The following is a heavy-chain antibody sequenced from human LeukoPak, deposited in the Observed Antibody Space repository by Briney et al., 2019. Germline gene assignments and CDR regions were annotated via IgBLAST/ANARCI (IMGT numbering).Heavy chain of an antibody. CDR2: IYHTGNT. Sequence: SETLSLTCTVSGGSISSYYWSWIRQPPGKGLEWIGYIYHTGNTNYNPSLKSRVTISVDTSNNQFSLKLSSVTAADTAVYYCARHKVSSWPNYYLDVWGKGTTVTVSS. CDR3: ARHKVSSWPNYYLDV. D-gene: IGHD6-13*01. V-gene: IGHV4-59*08. J-gene: IGHJ6*03. CDR1: GGSISSYY.